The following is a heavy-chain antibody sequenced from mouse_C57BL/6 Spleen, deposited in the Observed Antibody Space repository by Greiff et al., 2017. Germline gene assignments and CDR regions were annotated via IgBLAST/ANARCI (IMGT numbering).Heavy chain of an antibody. Sequence: EVQLQQSGAELVRPGASVKLSCTASGFNIKDDYMHWVKQRPEQGMEWIGWIDPENGDTEYASKFQGKATITADTSSNTAYLQLRSLTSEDTAVYYCTTATVVSMDYWGQGTSVTVSS. D-gene: IGHD1-1*01. CDR1: GFNIKDDY. CDR2: IDPENGDT. CDR3: TTATVVSMDY. V-gene: IGHV14-4*01. J-gene: IGHJ4*01.